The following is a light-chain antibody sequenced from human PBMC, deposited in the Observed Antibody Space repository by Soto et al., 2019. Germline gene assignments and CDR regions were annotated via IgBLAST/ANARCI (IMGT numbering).Light chain of an antibody. CDR2: AAS. Sequence: IVLTQSPGALSLSPGEGATLSCRASQSIKNNFLAWYQQRPGQAPRLLIHAASIRASGIPDRFTGTASGTDFTLIISRLEPVDFAVYYCHLYGPSRTFGGGTRV. CDR1: QSIKNNF. J-gene: IGKJ4*01. V-gene: IGKV3-20*01. CDR3: HLYGPSRT.